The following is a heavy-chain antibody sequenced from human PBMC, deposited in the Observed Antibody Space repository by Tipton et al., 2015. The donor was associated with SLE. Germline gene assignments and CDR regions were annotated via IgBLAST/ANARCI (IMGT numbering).Heavy chain of an antibody. CDR3: ARAGGNSLALHV. CDR2: VYFNVRM. V-gene: IGHV4-31*03. D-gene: IGHD4-23*01. Sequence: TLSLTCNVSGVSITSGRYYWTWIRPRPGTGPEWIGTVYFNVRMYYNPSLKSRMTMSLDTSKNQLSLKLSSMTAADTAVYFCARAGGNSLALHVWGQGAMVTVSS. CDR1: GVSITSGRYY. J-gene: IGHJ3*01.